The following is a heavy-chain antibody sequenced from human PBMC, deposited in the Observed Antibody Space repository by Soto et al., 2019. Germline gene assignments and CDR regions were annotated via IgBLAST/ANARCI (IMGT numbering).Heavy chain of an antibody. CDR2: VNPILAMS. V-gene: IGHV1-69*02. D-gene: IGHD3-10*01. CDR3: ATSYGSGSSPVDD. CDR1: GYTFSFYT. Sequence: QVQLVQSGAEVKKPGSSVKVSCKASGYTFSFYTINWVRQAPGQGFEWVGRVNPILAMSSSAHKFQGRVSMFADKSTGTAYTELRSLRSDDTAVYYCATSYGSGSSPVDDWGQGTLGTVSS. J-gene: IGHJ4*02.